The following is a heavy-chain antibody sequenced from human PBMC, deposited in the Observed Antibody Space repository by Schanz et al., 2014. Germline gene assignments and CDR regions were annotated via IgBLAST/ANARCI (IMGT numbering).Heavy chain of an antibody. Sequence: EVHLVESGGGLVQPGGSLRLSCAASGSTFSSSWMHWVRQAPGKGLVWVSRTSHDGSFTTFADSVKGRFTISRDNARNTLYLQMNSLRAEDTAVYYCTRDTDYHFDYWGQGTLVTVSS. CDR3: TRDTDYHFDY. V-gene: IGHV3-74*01. D-gene: IGHD4-17*01. J-gene: IGHJ4*02. CDR2: TSHDGSFT. CDR1: GSTFSSSW.